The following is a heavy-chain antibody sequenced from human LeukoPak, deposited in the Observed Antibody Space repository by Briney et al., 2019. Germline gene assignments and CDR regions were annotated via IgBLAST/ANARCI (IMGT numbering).Heavy chain of an antibody. J-gene: IGHJ4*02. CDR2: IKSKTDGGTT. CDR1: GFTFANAW. CDR3: TTVTLRPVGL. V-gene: IGHV3-15*05. Sequence: GGSLRLSCAASGFTFANAWMTWVRQTPETGLEWVGRIKSKTDGGTTDYGGPVKGRFTISRDDSKNTLFLQVNSLKIEDTAVYYCTTVTLRPVGLWGQGTLVTVSS. D-gene: IGHD3-10*01.